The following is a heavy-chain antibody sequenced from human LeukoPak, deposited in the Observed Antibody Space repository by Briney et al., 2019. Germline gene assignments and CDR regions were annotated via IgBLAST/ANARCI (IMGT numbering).Heavy chain of an antibody. CDR3: ARDFWARADI. CDR2: IKHDGSEI. CDR1: GFTFSTTW. D-gene: IGHD3-3*01. V-gene: IGHV3-7*04. J-gene: IGHJ3*02. Sequence: TWGSLRLSCAASGFTFSTTWMTWVRQAPGKGLEWVANIKHDGSEISYVDSVRGRFTISRDNAKNSLFLQMNSLRAEDTAVYYCARDFWARADIWGQGPMVTVSS.